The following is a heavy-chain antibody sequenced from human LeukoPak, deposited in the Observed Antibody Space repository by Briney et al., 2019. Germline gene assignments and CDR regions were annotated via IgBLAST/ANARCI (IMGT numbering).Heavy chain of an antibody. CDR1: GGTFISYA. CDR2: IIPIFGTA. D-gene: IGHD5-12*01. V-gene: IGHV1-69*05. J-gene: IGHJ4*02. Sequence: SVKVSCKASGGTFISYAISWVRQAPGQGLEWMGGIIPIFGTANYAQKFQGRVTMTRDTSISTAYMELSRLRSDDTAVYYCARVIVVGGYDFDYWGQGTLVTVSS. CDR3: ARVIVVGGYDFDY.